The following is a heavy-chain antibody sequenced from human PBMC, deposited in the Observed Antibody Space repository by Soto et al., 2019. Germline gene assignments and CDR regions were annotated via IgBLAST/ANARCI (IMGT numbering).Heavy chain of an antibody. D-gene: IGHD1-7*01. Sequence: EVQLVESGGGLVQPGRSLRLSCAASGFTFDDYAMHWVRQAPGKGLEWVSGISWHSGSIGYADSVKGRFTISRDNAKNSLYLQMNSLRAEDTALYYCAKGGYNWNSYLHYWGQGTLVTVSS. CDR3: AKGGYNWNSYLHY. J-gene: IGHJ4*02. V-gene: IGHV3-9*01. CDR1: GFTFDDYA. CDR2: ISWHSGSI.